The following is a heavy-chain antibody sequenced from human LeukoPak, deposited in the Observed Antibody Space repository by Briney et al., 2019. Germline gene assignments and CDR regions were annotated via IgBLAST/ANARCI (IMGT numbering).Heavy chain of an antibody. V-gene: IGHV3-23*01. CDR2: ISGSGGSA. J-gene: IGHJ3*02. CDR3: AVEQWLVPHGVHDAFDI. CDR1: GFTFSSYG. Sequence: GGSLRLSCAASGFTFSSYGMSWVRQAPGKGLEWVSAISGSGGSAYYADSVKGRFTISRDNSKNTLYLQMNSLRAEDTAVYYCAVEQWLVPHGVHDAFDIWGQGTMVTVSS. D-gene: IGHD6-19*01.